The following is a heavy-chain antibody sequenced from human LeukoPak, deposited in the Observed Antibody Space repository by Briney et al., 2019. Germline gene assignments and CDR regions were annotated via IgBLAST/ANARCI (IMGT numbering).Heavy chain of an antibody. V-gene: IGHV3-48*04. J-gene: IGHJ4*02. D-gene: IGHD1-1*01. CDR3: ARDPRTTGTTRGYYFDY. CDR2: ISSSSSTI. CDR1: GFTFSSYS. Sequence: GGSLRLSCSASGFTFSSYSMNWVRQAPGKGLEWVSYISSSSSTIYYADSVKGRFTISRDNAKNSLYLQMNSLRAEDTAVYYCARDPRTTGTTRGYYFDYWGQGTLVTVSS.